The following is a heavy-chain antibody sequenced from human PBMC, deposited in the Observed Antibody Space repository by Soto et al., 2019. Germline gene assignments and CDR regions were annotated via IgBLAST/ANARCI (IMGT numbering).Heavy chain of an antibody. D-gene: IGHD3-9*01. J-gene: IGHJ6*02. CDR2: ISYDGSNK. V-gene: IGHV3-30*18. CDR1: GFTFSSYG. CDR3: AKDRDYDILTGYYLAV. Sequence: PXVSLRLSFAASGFTFSSYGMHWVRQAPGKGLEWVAVISYDGSNKYYADSVKGRFTISRDNSKNTLYLQMNSLRAEDTAVYYCAKDRDYDILTGYYLAVWGQGTTVTVSS.